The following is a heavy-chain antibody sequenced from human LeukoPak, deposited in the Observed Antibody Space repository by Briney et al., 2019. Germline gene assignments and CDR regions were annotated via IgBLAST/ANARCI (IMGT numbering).Heavy chain of an antibody. J-gene: IGHJ4*02. CDR1: GGSISSGSYY. CDR3: AREAGGYSGYDGFDY. Sequence: PSETLSLTCTVSGGSISSGSYYWSWIRQPAGKGLEWIGRIYSSGSTNYNPSLKSRVTISVDTSKNQFSLKLSSVTAADTAVYYCAREAGGYSGYDGFDYWGQGTLVTVSS. CDR2: IYSSGST. V-gene: IGHV4-61*02. D-gene: IGHD5-12*01.